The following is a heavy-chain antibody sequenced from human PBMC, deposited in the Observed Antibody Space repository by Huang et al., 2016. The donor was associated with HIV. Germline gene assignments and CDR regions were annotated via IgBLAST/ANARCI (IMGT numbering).Heavy chain of an antibody. CDR3: AHLPEPSSPWTDY. Sequence: EVHLVESGGGLVQPGRSLRLSCGVSGFTFADFPMHGGRQRPGKGRGYVSGISGDREMVFYAASVKGRFTISRDNAKNSLYLQMNSLRVEDTALYYCAHLPEPSSPWTDYWGQGTLVTVSS. CDR1: GFTFADFP. CDR2: ISGDREMV. D-gene: IGHD1-1*01. J-gene: IGHJ4*02. V-gene: IGHV3-9*01.